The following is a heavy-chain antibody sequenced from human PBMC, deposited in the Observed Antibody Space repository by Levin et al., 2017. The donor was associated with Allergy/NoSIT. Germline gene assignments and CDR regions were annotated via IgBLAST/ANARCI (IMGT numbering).Heavy chain of an antibody. V-gene: IGHV4-34*01. CDR3: ARGPLYGDFEYYYGMDV. CDR1: GGSFSGHY. Sequence: PSETLSLTCGVYGGSFSGHYWSWIRQPPGKGLEWIGEINHSESTKYNPSLRSRVTISVDTSKNQFSLKLGSVTAADTAVYYCARGPLYGDFEYYYGMDVWGQGTTVTVSS. D-gene: IGHD4-17*01. CDR2: INHSEST. J-gene: IGHJ6*02.